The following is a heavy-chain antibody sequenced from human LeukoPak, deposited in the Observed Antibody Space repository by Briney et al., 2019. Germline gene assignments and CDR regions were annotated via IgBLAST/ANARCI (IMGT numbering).Heavy chain of an antibody. CDR1: GYTFTGYY. CDR3: ARDLGHMGIPARDPGY. Sequence: ASVKVSCKASGYTFTGYYMHWVRQAPGQGLEWMGWINPNSGGTNYAQKFQGRVTMTRDTSISTAYMELSRLRSDDTAVYYCARDLGHMGIPARDPGYWGQGTLVTVSS. CDR2: INPNSGGT. V-gene: IGHV1-2*02. D-gene: IGHD6-6*01. J-gene: IGHJ4*02.